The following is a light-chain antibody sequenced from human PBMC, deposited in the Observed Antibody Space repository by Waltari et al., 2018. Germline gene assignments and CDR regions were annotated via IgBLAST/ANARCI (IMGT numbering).Light chain of an antibody. CDR1: RSDVGSYNL. J-gene: IGLJ2*01. CDR2: EDS. CDR3: CSYAGSFTLI. Sequence: QSALTQPASVSGSPGPSITISCTGTRSDVGSYNLVSWYQEHPGKAPKLMIYEDSKRPSGVSNRFSGSKSGNTASLTISGLQAEDEADYYCCSYAGSFTLIFGGGTKLTVL. V-gene: IGLV2-23*01.